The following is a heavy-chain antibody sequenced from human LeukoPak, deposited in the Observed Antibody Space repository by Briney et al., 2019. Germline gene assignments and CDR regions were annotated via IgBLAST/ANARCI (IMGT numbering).Heavy chain of an antibody. CDR3: ARGYCSGGSCYRDAFDI. J-gene: IGHJ3*02. V-gene: IGHV4-59*08. D-gene: IGHD2-15*01. Sequence: PSETLSLTCTVSGASISSYYWTWIRQPAGKGLEWIGYIYYSGSTNYNPSLKSRVTISVDTSKNQFSLKLSSVTAADTAVYYCARGYCSGGSCYRDAFDIWGQGTMVTVSS. CDR1: GASISSYY. CDR2: IYYSGST.